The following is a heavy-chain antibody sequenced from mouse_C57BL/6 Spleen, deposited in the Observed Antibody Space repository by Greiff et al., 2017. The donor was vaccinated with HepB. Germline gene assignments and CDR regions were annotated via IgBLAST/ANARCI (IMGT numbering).Heavy chain of an antibody. V-gene: IGHV7-1*01. CDR3: ARDAGWDFDV. Sequence: EVKLMESGGGLVQSGRSLRLSCATSGFTFSDFYMEWVRQAPGKGLEWIAASRNKANDYTTEYSASVKGRFIVSRDTSQSILYLQMNALRAEDTAIYYCARDAGWDFDVWGTGTTVTVSS. J-gene: IGHJ1*03. CDR2: SRNKANDYTT. CDR1: GFTFSDFY.